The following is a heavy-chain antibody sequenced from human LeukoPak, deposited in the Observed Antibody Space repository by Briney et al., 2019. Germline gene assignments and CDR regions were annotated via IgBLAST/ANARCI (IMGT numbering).Heavy chain of an antibody. V-gene: IGHV3-30*04. Sequence: GGSLRLSCAASGFTFSSSAMHWVRQAPGKGLEWVAFISYDGNNKYYADSVKGRFTISRDNSKNTLYLQMNSLRAEDTAVYYCAKEGPIAYDSSGYYQFDYWGQGTLVTVSS. J-gene: IGHJ4*02. CDR2: ISYDGNNK. CDR3: AKEGPIAYDSSGYYQFDY. D-gene: IGHD3-22*01. CDR1: GFTFSSSA.